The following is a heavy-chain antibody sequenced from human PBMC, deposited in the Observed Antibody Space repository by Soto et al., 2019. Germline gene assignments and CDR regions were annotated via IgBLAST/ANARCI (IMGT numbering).Heavy chain of an antibody. CDR1: GYTFTNYC. CDR3: ARVRQLGGYFYYYMDV. Sequence: APVKVSCKASGYTFTNYCITWVRQAPGQGLEWMGWISAYNGVTHYTQRLQGRVTMTTDTSTSTAYMELRGLRSDDTAVYYCARVRQLGGYFYYYMDVWGKATTVTVPS. D-gene: IGHD6-6*01. J-gene: IGHJ6*03. V-gene: IGHV1-18*01. CDR2: ISAYNGVT.